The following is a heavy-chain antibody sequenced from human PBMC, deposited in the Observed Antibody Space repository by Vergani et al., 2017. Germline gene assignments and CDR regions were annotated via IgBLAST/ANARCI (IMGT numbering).Heavy chain of an antibody. V-gene: IGHV3-30*18. CDR1: GFTFSSYG. Sequence: QVQLVESGGGVVQPGRSLRLSCAASGFTFSSYGMHWVRQAPGKGLEWVAVISYDGSNKYYADSVKGRFTISRDNSKTTLYLQMNSRRAEDTAVYYCAKDWLNNGMDVWGQGTTVTVSS. CDR3: AKDWLNNGMDV. J-gene: IGHJ6*02. D-gene: IGHD2/OR15-2a*01. CDR2: ISYDGSNK.